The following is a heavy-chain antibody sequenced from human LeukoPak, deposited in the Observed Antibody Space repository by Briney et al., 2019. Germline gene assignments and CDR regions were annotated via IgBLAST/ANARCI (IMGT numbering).Heavy chain of an antibody. CDR2: INPSGSV. D-gene: IGHD2-2*01. CDR3: AGGRSEYARDY. Sequence: PSESLSLTCVIYAGSFSGYYWSWVRQPPGKGLEWIGEINPSGSVNYNPTLKSGVTISVDTSKNQFSLKLSSVTATDTDVYYCAGGRSEYARDYWGQGTPVTVSS. V-gene: IGHV4-34*01. J-gene: IGHJ4*02. CDR1: AGSFSGYY.